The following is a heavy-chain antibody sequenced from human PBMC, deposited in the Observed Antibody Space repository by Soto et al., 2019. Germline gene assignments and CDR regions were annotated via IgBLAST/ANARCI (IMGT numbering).Heavy chain of an antibody. CDR2: IYHSGST. J-gene: IGHJ4*02. Sequence: QVQLQESGPGLVKPSGTLSLTYAVSGGSISSNNWWSWVRQPRGKGLEWIGEIYHSGSTNYNPSLKSRVTISVDKSKNQFSLKLSSVTAADTAVYYCARDQDYYDSSGYYSGLDWGQGTLVTVSS. D-gene: IGHD3-22*01. CDR1: GGSISSNNW. V-gene: IGHV4-4*02. CDR3: ARDQDYYDSSGYYSGLD.